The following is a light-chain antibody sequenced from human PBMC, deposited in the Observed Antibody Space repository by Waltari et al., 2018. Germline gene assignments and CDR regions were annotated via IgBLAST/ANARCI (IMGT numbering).Light chain of an antibody. CDR3: SSYRSRNTPVL. Sequence: QSALTQPPSVSGSPGQPITISCTATSSDIGASNYFSCYQQHPGKAPHLIISESTNPPSGVPDRFSGSKSGNTASLRISGLQAEDEADYYCSSYRSRNTPVLFGGGTTLTVV. CDR2: EST. V-gene: IGLV2-14*01. J-gene: IGLJ3*02. CDR1: SSDIGASNY.